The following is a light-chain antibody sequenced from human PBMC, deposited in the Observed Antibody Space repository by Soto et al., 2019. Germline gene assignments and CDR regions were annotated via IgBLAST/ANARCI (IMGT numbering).Light chain of an antibody. Sequence: EVMLTQSPVTLSLSPGVRATLSCRASQSFRGLLAWYQQKPGQAPRLLIYDAYNRATGIPPRFSGSGSGTDFTLTISSLEPEDSAVYYCQQRHMWPITFGQGTRLEIK. J-gene: IGKJ5*01. V-gene: IGKV3-11*01. CDR3: QQRHMWPIT. CDR2: DAY. CDR1: QSFRGL.